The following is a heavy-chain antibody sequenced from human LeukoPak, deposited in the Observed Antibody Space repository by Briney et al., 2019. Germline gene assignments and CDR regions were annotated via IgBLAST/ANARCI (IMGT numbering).Heavy chain of an antibody. CDR2: INSDGSST. CDR1: GFTFSSYW. Sequence: GGSLRLSCAASGFTFSSYWMHWVRQAPGKGLVWVSRINSDGSSTSYADSVKGRFTISRDNAKNTLYLQMNSLRAEDTAVYYCARDLSVDTAMGYYYYGMDVWGQGTTVTVSS. V-gene: IGHV3-74*01. CDR3: ARDLSVDTAMGYYYYGMDV. D-gene: IGHD5-18*01. J-gene: IGHJ6*02.